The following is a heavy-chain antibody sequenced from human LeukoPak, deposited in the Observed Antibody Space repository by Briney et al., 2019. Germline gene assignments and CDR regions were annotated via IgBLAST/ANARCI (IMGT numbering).Heavy chain of an antibody. J-gene: IGHJ4*02. CDR2: IKQDGSEK. CDR1: GFTFSSYW. CDR3: ARDEGIVGATTPFDY. Sequence: RGSLRLSCAASGFTFSSYWMSWVRQAPGKGLEWVANIKQDGSEKYYVDSVKGRFTISRDNAKNSLYLQMNSLRAEDTAVYYCARDEGIVGATTPFDYWGQGTLVTVSS. D-gene: IGHD1-26*01. V-gene: IGHV3-7*01.